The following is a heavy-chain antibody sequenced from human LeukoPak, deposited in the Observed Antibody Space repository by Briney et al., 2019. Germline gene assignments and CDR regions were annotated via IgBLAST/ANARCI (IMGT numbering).Heavy chain of an antibody. CDR2: IYYSGST. CDR3: ARRMVRGVHDY. V-gene: IGHV4-59*01. J-gene: IGHJ4*02. D-gene: IGHD3-10*01. CDR1: GGSISSYY. Sequence: TGTLSLTCTVSGGSISSYYWSWIRQPPGKGLEWIGYIYYSGSTNYNPSLKSRITISVDTSKNQFSLKLSSVTAADTAVYYCARRMVRGVHDYWGQGTLVTASS.